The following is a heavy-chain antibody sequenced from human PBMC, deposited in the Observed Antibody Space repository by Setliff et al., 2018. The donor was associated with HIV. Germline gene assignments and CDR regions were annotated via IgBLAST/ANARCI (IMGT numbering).Heavy chain of an antibody. J-gene: IGHJ5*02. D-gene: IGHD6-13*01. CDR3: ASGEYSSSWSFRRKNNWFDP. CDR1: AFTFSNYN. CDR2: ISFDGTIK. Sequence: GGSLRLSCAASAFTFSNYNIHWVRQAPGKGLEWVAFISFDGTIKYYGGSVKGRFTISRDNPKNTLYLHMDSLKAEDTAVYYCASGEYSSSWSFRRKNNWFDPWGQGTLVTVSS. V-gene: IGHV3-30*04.